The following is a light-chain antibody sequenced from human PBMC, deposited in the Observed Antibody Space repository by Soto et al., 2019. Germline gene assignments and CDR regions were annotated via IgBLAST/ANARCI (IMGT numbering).Light chain of an antibody. CDR1: QTIGNY. V-gene: IGKV1-5*01. CDR3: QQYKSYWT. J-gene: IGKJ1*01. Sequence: DIQMTRSPSSLSASVGDRVNITCRASQTIGNYLIWYQHRPGKAPKVLIYAASSLETGVPSRFSGSGSGTEFTLTINSLQPDDFATYYCQQYKSYWTFGQGTKVDIK. CDR2: AAS.